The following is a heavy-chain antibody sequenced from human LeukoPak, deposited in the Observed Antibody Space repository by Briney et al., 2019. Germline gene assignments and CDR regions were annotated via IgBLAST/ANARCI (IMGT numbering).Heavy chain of an antibody. CDR3: ARDRRGFPTVVPPGFDY. CDR1: GYSISSGYY. D-gene: IGHD4-23*01. Sequence: PSETLSLTCTVSGYSISSGYYWGWIRQPPGKGLEWIGSIYHSGSTYYNPSLKSRVTISVDTSKNQFSLKLSSVTAADTAVYYCARDRRGFPTVVPPGFDYWGQGTLVTVSS. V-gene: IGHV4-38-2*02. CDR2: IYHSGST. J-gene: IGHJ4*02.